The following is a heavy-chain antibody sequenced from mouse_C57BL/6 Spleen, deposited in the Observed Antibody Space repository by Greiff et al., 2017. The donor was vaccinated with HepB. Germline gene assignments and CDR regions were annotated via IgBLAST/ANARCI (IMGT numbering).Heavy chain of an antibody. D-gene: IGHD1-1*01. CDR1: GYTFTSYW. CDR2: IYPGSGST. CDR3: AREITTVVATDYAMDY. J-gene: IGHJ4*01. V-gene: IGHV1-55*01. Sequence: QVQLQQSGAELVKPGASVKMSCKASGYTFTSYWITWVKQRPGQGLEWIGDIYPGSGSTNYNEKFKSKATLTVDTSSSTAYMQLSSLTSEDSAVYYCAREITTVVATDYAMDYWGQGTSVTVSS.